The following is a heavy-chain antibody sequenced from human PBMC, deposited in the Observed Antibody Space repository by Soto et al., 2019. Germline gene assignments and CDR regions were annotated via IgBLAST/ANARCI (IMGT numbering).Heavy chain of an antibody. D-gene: IGHD3-9*01. CDR1: GFTFSSYA. V-gene: IGHV3-30*04. J-gene: IGHJ4*02. CDR3: ARDGSYYDVLTEHYFDV. CDR2: ISDDGTNK. Sequence: QVQLVESGGGVVQPGRSLRLSCAASGFTFSSYAMHWVRQAPGKGLEWVAVISDDGTNKDYAGSVKGRFTISRDKSKSTLDLQMDSLRPEDTAVYYCARDGSYYDVLTEHYFDVWGQGTLVSVSA.